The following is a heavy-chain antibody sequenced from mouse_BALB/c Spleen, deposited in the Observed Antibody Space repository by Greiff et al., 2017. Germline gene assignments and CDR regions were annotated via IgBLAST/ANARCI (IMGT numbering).Heavy chain of an antibody. D-gene: IGHD2-3*01. V-gene: IGHV5-6-4*01. J-gene: IGHJ3*01. CDR1: GFTFSSYT. CDR2: ISSGGSYT. CDR3: TRGIYDGYYWFAY. Sequence: VQLKQSGGGLVKPGGSLKLSCAASGFTFSSYTMSWVRQTPEKRLEWVATISSGGSYTYYPDSVKGRFTISRDNAKNTLYLQMSSLKSEDTAMYYCTRGIYDGYYWFAYWGQGTLVTVSA.